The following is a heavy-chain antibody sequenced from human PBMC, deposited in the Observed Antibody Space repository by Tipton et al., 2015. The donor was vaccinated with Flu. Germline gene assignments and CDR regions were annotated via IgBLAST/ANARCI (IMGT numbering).Heavy chain of an antibody. V-gene: IGHV3-23*01. CDR2: ISSSGGNT. J-gene: IGHJ4*02. Sequence: SLRLSCAASGFTFSSYAMSWIRQAPGEGLEWVSTISSSGGNTYHAESVKGRFTISRENSKNTRYLQMSSLRAEDTALYYCVKERGRFQGPDHRGRGALVPVPS. CDR3: VKERGRFQGPDH. D-gene: IGHD3-10*01. CDR1: GFTFSSYA.